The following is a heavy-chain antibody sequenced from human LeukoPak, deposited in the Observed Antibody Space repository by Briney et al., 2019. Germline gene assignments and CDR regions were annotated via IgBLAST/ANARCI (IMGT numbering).Heavy chain of an antibody. CDR3: ARDSGAKPLAY. CDR2: IWSDGSNQ. V-gene: IGHV3-33*01. J-gene: IGHJ4*02. D-gene: IGHD3-10*01. CDR1: GFTFSSSG. Sequence: PGRSLRLSCAASGFTFSSSGMHWVRQPPGKGLEWAAVIWSDGSNQIYADSVKGRFTISRDNSKNTLYLQMNSLRAEDTAVYYCARDSGAKPLAYWGQGTLVTVSS.